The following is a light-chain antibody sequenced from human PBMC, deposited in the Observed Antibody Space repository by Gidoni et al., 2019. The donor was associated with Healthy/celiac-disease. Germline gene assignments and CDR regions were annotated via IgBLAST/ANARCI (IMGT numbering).Light chain of an antibody. CDR1: SPNIGSNY. V-gene: IGLV1-47*01. J-gene: IGLJ2*01. Sequence: QSVLTQPPSASGPPGQRVTISCSGSSPNIGSNYVYWYQHLPGTAPKLLSYRNNERPSGVPDRFSGSKSGTSASLAISGLRSEDEADYYCAAWDDSLSGVVIGGGTKVTVL. CDR3: AAWDDSLSGVV. CDR2: RNN.